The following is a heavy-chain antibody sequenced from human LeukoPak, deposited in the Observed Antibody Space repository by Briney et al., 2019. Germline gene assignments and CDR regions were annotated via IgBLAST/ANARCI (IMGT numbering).Heavy chain of an antibody. CDR3: AKDISVVAATELSYFDC. CDR2: ISGDGGST. V-gene: IGHV3-43*02. J-gene: IGHJ4*02. CDR1: GFTLDDFA. Sequence: PGGCLRLSCAASGFTLDDFAMHWVPQAPGKGLEWVFLISGDGGSTYYADSVKGRFTISRDNSKNSLYLQMNSLRTEDTALYYCAKDISVVAATELSYFDCWGQGTLVTVSS. D-gene: IGHD6-13*01.